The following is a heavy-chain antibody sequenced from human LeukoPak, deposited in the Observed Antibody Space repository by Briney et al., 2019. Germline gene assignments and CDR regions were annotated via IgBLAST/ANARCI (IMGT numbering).Heavy chain of an antibody. V-gene: IGHV4-59*07. CDR3: ARAGKNSSSYDY. Sequence: SDTLSLTCIVSGDSISSYYWSWILQPPEKGLEWIGYTSHSGSTNSNPSLKSRVTISVDTSKNQFSLTLSSVTAADTAMYYCARAGKNSSSYDYWGQGTLVTVSS. CDR2: TSHSGST. D-gene: IGHD3-10*01. J-gene: IGHJ4*02. CDR1: GDSISSYY.